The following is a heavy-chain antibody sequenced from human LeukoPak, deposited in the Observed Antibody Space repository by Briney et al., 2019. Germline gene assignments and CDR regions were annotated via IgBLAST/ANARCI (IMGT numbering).Heavy chain of an antibody. D-gene: IGHD3-3*01. V-gene: IGHV4-61*02. CDR3: ARDPPDYDFWSGQRGFFAFDI. Sequence: PSQTLSLTCTVSGGSISSGSYYWSWIRQPAGKGLEWIGRIYTSGSTNYNPSLKSRVTISVDTSKNQFSLKLSSVTAADTAVYYCARDPPDYDFWSGQRGFFAFDIWGQGTMVTVSS. J-gene: IGHJ3*02. CDR1: GGSISSGSYY. CDR2: IYTSGST.